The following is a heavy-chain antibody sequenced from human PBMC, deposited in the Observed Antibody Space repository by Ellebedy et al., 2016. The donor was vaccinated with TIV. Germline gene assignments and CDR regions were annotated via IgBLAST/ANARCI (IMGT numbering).Heavy chain of an antibody. CDR3: AREKYYYDSSGCMDV. D-gene: IGHD3-22*01. V-gene: IGHV1-2*02. CDR2: INPNSGGT. J-gene: IGHJ6*02. Sequence: ASVKVSCXASGYTFTGYYMHWVRQAPGQGLEWMGWINPNSGGTNYAQKFQGRVTMTRDTSISTAYMELSRLRSDDTAVYYCAREKYYYDSSGCMDVWGQGTTVTVSS. CDR1: GYTFTGYY.